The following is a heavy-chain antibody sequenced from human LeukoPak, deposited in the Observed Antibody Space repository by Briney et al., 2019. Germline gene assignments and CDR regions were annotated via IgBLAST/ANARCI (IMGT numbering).Heavy chain of an antibody. D-gene: IGHD3-10*01. Sequence: SVKVSCKASGFTFTSSAMQWVRQARGQRLEWIEWIAVGSGNTNYAQKFQERVTISWDMSTSTAYMELSSLRSEDTAVYYCAAERFYYGSGSVYYFEYWGQGTLVTVSS. CDR3: AAERFYYGSGSVYYFEY. CDR1: GFTFTSSA. CDR2: IAVGSGNT. V-gene: IGHV1-58*02. J-gene: IGHJ4*02.